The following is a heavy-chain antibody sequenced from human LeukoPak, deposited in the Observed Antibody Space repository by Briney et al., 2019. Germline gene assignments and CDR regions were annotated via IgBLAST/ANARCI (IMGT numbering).Heavy chain of an antibody. D-gene: IGHD4-17*01. CDR3: AREYGDYPSDAFDI. CDR1: GFTFSTYW. V-gene: IGHV3-7*01. J-gene: IGHJ3*02. Sequence: PGGSLRLSCAASGFTFSTYWMSWVRQAPGKGLEWVAVIKQDGTEKYYVDSVKGRFTISRDNAKNTLYLQMNSLRAEDTAVYYCAREYGDYPSDAFDIWGQGTMVTASS. CDR2: IKQDGTEK.